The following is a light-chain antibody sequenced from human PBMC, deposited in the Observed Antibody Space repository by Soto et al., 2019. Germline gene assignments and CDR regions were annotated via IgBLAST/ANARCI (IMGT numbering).Light chain of an antibody. J-gene: IGKJ1*01. CDR2: AAS. V-gene: IGKV1-8*01. CDR3: QQYYSYPWT. Sequence: ALRMTQSPSSLSASTGDRVTITCRASQGISSYLAWYQQKPGKAPKLLIYAASTLQSGVSSRFSVSGSGTDFNLAISCLQSEDFANYYCQQYYSYPWTFGEGTKVEIK. CDR1: QGISSY.